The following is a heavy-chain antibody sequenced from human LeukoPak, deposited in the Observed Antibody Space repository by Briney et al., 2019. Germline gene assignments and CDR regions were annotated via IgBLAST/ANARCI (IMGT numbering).Heavy chain of an antibody. CDR3: VREGLGFAHGFDY. J-gene: IGHJ4*02. CDR1: GFSFSSYE. D-gene: IGHD2-8*01. V-gene: IGHV3-48*03. Sequence: GGSLRLSCTASGFSFSSYEMNWVRQAPGKGLEWVSYINHIGDIIYYADSVKGRFTISRDNAKNSLYLQMNSLRAEDTAVYHCVREGLGFAHGFDYWGQGALFIVSS. CDR2: INHIGDII.